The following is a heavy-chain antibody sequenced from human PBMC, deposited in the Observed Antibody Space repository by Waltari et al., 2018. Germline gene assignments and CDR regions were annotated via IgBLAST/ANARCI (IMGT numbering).Heavy chain of an antibody. CDR3: ASRHDFWSGYYTQEEDY. Sequence: QVQLVESGGGVVQPGRSLRPSCAASGFTFSSSGMHWVRQAPGRGLDWVAVIWYDGSNKYYADSVKGRFTISRDNSKNTLYLQMNSLRAEDTAVYYCASRHDFWSGYYTQEEDYWGQGTLVTVSS. V-gene: IGHV3-33*01. J-gene: IGHJ4*02. CDR2: IWYDGSNK. CDR1: GFTFSSSG. D-gene: IGHD3-3*01.